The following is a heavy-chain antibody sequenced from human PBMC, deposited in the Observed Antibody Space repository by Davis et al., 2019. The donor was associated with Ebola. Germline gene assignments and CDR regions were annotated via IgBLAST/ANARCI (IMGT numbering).Heavy chain of an antibody. D-gene: IGHD6-13*01. CDR3: ATVPGYSTY. CDR2: IRFDGSHK. J-gene: IGHJ4*02. V-gene: IGHV3-30*02. CDR1: GFTFSTYA. Sequence: GESLKISCAASGFTFSTYAMHWVRQAPGKGLEWVAFIRFDGSHKYYADSVKGRFTISRDNSKNTLYLQMNSLRVDDTAVYYCATVPGYSTYWGQGTLVSVSS.